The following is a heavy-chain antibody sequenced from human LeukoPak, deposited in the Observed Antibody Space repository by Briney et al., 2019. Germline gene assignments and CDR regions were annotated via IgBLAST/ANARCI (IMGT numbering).Heavy chain of an antibody. D-gene: IGHD6-19*01. V-gene: IGHV3-66*01. CDR2: IYSGGST. J-gene: IGHJ4*02. CDR3: AAGIAVAGPFDY. Sequence: GGSLRLSCAASGFTVSSNYMSWVRQAPGRGLEWVSVIYSGGSTYYADSVKGRFTISRDNSKNTLYLQMNSLRAEDTAVYYCAAGIAVAGPFDYWGQGTLVTVSS. CDR1: GFTVSSNY.